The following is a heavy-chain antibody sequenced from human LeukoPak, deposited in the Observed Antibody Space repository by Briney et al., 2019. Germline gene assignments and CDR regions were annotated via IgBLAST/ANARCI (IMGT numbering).Heavy chain of an antibody. CDR1: GFTFSDYY. CDR3: ARDRVAGPYYYYYYGMDV. Sequence: GGSLRLSCAASGFTFSDYYMSWIRQAPGKGLEWVSYISSSGSTIYYADSVKGRFTISRDNSKDTLYLQMNSLRAEDTAVYYCARDRVAGPYYYYYYGMDVWGQGTTVTVSS. J-gene: IGHJ6*02. CDR2: ISSSGSTI. V-gene: IGHV3-11*01. D-gene: IGHD6-19*01.